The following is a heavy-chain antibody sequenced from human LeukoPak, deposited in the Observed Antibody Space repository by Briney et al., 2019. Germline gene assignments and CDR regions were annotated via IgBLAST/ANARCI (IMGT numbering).Heavy chain of an antibody. CDR3: ASGAWATRLHS. Sequence: RTSETLSLTCAVYGESLNYYYWSWIRQSPEKGLEWIGDVFDGKTTNYNPSLKSRVTISAVTSSNQFSLNLKSVTAADTAVYYCASGAWATRLHSWAQGTLVIVSS. J-gene: IGHJ4*02. V-gene: IGHV4-34*12. CDR1: GESLNYYY. CDR2: VFDGKTT. D-gene: IGHD5-24*01.